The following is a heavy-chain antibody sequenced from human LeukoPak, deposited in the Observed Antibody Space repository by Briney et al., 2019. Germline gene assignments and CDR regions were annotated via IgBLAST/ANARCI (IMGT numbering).Heavy chain of an antibody. Sequence: AGSLRLSCVASGFTFYSYAMGWVRQSPGRGLECVSAISNYGHKTSYTDSVRGRFTISRDNSKNTVYLQMSSVRAEDTCIYYCVRNAASGFYYYLGVWGRGTMLIVS. CDR2: ISNYGHKT. D-gene: IGHD2-15*01. J-gene: IGHJ6*03. CDR1: GFTFYSYA. V-gene: IGHV3-23*01. CDR3: VRNAASGFYYYLGV.